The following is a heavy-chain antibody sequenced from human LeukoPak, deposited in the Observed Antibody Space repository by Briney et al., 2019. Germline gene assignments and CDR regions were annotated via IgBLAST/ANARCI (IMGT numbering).Heavy chain of an antibody. CDR1: GGSVSSAGYY. CDR3: AREPAYYYDSSGYDTDY. V-gene: IGHV4-61*03. CDR2: IYYSGST. J-gene: IGHJ4*02. Sequence: PSETLSLTCTVSGGSVSSAGYYWSWIRQPPGKGLEWIGYIYYSGSTNYNPSLRSRVTISVDTSKKHFSLKLNSATTADTAVYYCAREPAYYYDSSGYDTDYWGQGTLVTVSS. D-gene: IGHD3-22*01.